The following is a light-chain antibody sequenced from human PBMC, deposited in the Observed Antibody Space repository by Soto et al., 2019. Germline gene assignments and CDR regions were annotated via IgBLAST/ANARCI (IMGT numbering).Light chain of an antibody. CDR2: DAS. Sequence: DIQMSQSPSSLSASVGDRVTITCQANQDISNYLNWYQHKPGKPPKLLIYDASNLETGVPSRFSGSKSGTAFTFTITSLQPEDIATYYCKQYDNLPFSFGGGTKVEIK. J-gene: IGKJ4*01. V-gene: IGKV1-33*01. CDR1: QDISNY. CDR3: KQYDNLPFS.